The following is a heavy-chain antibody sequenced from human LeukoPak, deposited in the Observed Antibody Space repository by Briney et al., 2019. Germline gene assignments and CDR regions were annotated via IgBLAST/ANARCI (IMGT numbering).Heavy chain of an antibody. J-gene: IGHJ5*02. CDR1: GYTFTSYG. CDR3: ARDLYRDSLPVSWFDP. D-gene: IGHD4-11*01. Sequence: ASVKVSCKASGYTFTSYGISWLRQAPAQGLEWMGWSSDYNGNTNYAQKLQGRVTMTTDTSTSTAYMELRSLRSDDTAVYYCARDLYRDSLPVSWFDPWGQGTLVTVSS. V-gene: IGHV1-18*01. CDR2: SSDYNGNT.